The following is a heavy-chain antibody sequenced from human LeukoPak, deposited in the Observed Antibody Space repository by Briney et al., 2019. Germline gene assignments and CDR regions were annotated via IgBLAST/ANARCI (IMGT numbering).Heavy chain of an antibody. CDR1: GGSISSYY. D-gene: IGHD4-17*01. CDR2: IYYSGST. Sequence: SETLSLTCTVSGGSISSYYWSWIRQPPGKGLEWIGYIYYSGSTNYNPSLKSRVTISVDTSKNQFSLKLSSVTAADTAVYYCARVPYDYYYCYGMDVWGQGTTVTVSS. CDR3: ARVPYDYYYCYGMDV. V-gene: IGHV4-59*01. J-gene: IGHJ6*02.